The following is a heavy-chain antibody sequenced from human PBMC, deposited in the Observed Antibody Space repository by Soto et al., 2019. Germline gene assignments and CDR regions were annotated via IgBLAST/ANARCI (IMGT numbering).Heavy chain of an antibody. Sequence: GGSLRLSCAASGFTFSTYWMSWVRQAPGKGLEWVANIKQDGSLKYYVDSVKGRFTISRDNAENSLYLQMSSLRAEDTAVYYCVKDRRSWSSSFDYWGQGTLVTVSS. CDR3: VKDRRSWSSSFDY. J-gene: IGHJ4*02. V-gene: IGHV3-7*01. CDR1: GFTFSTYW. D-gene: IGHD6-13*01. CDR2: IKQDGSLK.